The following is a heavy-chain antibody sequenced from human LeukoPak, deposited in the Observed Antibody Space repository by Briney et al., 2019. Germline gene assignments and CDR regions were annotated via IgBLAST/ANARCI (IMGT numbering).Heavy chain of an antibody. V-gene: IGHV3-30*18. CDR1: GFTFSSYG. CDR2: ISYDGSNK. J-gene: IGHJ1*01. D-gene: IGHD6-13*01. CDR3: AKPRADSSSWYWYFRH. Sequence: GGSLRLSCAASGFTFSSYGMHWVRQAPGKGLEWVAVISYDGSNKYHADSVKGRFTISRDNSKNTLYLQMNSLRAEDTAVYYCAKPRADSSSWYWYFRHWGQGTLVTVSS.